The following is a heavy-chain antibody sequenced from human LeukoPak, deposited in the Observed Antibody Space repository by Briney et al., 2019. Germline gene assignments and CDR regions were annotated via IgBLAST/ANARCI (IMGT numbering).Heavy chain of an antibody. D-gene: IGHD2-2*01. CDR3: ARHSGYCSSTSCYESYYYYYMDV. CDR1: GYSFTSYC. CDR2: IYPGDSDT. J-gene: IGHJ6*03. V-gene: IGHV5-51*01. Sequence: GESLKISCKGSGYSFTSYCIGWVRQMPGKGLEWMGIIYPGDSDTRYSPSFQGQVTISADKSISTAYLQWSSLKASDTAMYYCARHSGYCSSTSCYESYYYYYMDVWGKGTTVTVSS.